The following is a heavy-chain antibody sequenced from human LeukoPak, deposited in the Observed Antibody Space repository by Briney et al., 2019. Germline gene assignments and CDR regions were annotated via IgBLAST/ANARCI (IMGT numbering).Heavy chain of an antibody. CDR2: ISSSVSTI. D-gene: IGHD6-6*01. Sequence: GGSLRLSCAASGFTFSDYYMSWIRQAPGKGLEWVSYISSSVSTIYHADSVKGRFTISRDNAKNSLYLQMSSLRAEDTAVYYCAREGRCSSSSGGGCFDYWGQGTLVTVSS. CDR3: AREGRCSSSSGGGCFDY. J-gene: IGHJ4*02. CDR1: GFTFSDYY. V-gene: IGHV3-11*01.